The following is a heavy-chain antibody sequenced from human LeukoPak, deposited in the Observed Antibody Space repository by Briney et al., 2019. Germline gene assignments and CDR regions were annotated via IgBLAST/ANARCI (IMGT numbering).Heavy chain of an antibody. J-gene: IGHJ5*02. Sequence: SETLSLTCAAYGGSFSGYYWSWIRQPPGKGLEWIGEINHSGSTNYNPSLKSRVTISVDTSKNQFSLKLSSVTAADTAVYYCASIPYDILTGYYKLDWFDPWGQGTLVTVSS. CDR3: ASIPYDILTGYYKLDWFDP. D-gene: IGHD3-9*01. CDR1: GGSFSGYY. V-gene: IGHV4-34*01. CDR2: INHSGST.